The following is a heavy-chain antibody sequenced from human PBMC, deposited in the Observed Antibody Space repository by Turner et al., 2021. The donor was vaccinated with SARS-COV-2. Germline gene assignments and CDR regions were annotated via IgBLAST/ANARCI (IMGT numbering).Heavy chain of an antibody. CDR3: AGDGVDPPRYSQH. CDR1: GGSISSSSYY. V-gene: IGHV4-39*02. CDR2: IYYSRCT. Sequence: QLQLQESGPGLVKPSETLSLTCTVSGGSISSSSYYWGWIRQPPGKGLEWIGGIYYSRCTNNNPSLKSRVIISVDTSKNQYSLKLSSVAAADTAVYYCAGDGVDPPRYSQHWGQGTLVTVSS. D-gene: IGHD3-10*01. J-gene: IGHJ1*01.